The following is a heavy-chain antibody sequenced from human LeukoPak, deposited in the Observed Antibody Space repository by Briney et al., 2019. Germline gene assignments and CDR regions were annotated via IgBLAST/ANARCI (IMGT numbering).Heavy chain of an antibody. Sequence: GGSLRLSCAASGFTFDDYGMSWVRHAPGKGLEWVSGINWNCGSTGYTDSVKGRFIISRDNAKNSLYLQMNSLRAEDTALYYCARDFHYYYDSSGYYYWYFDLWGRGTLVTVSS. V-gene: IGHV3-20*04. J-gene: IGHJ2*01. CDR1: GFTFDDYG. CDR2: INWNCGST. CDR3: ARDFHYYYDSSGYYYWYFDL. D-gene: IGHD3-22*01.